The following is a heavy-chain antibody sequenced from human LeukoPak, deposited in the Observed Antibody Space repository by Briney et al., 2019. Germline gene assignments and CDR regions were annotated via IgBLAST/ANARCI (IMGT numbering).Heavy chain of an antibody. V-gene: IGHV3-23*01. CDR2: ISGSGGST. J-gene: IGHJ5*02. D-gene: IGHD3-10*01. Sequence: GGSLRLSCAASGFTFSSYAMSWVRQAPGKGLEWVSAISGSGGSTYYADSVKGRFTISRDNSKNTLYLQMNSLRAEDTDVYYCAKVARNYGSGNTNCFDPWGQGTLVTVSS. CDR1: GFTFSSYA. CDR3: AKVARNYGSGNTNCFDP.